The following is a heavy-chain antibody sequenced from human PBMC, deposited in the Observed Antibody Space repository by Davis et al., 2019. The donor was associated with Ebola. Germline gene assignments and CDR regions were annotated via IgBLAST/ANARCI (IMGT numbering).Heavy chain of an antibody. Sequence: GESLKISCKGSGYSFTSYWIGWVRQMPGKGLEWMGIIYPGDSDTRYSPSFQCQVTISADKSISTAYLQWSNLKASDTAMYYCSTVERGSLLGYWGQGTLVTVSS. CDR2: IYPGDSDT. V-gene: IGHV5-51*01. CDR3: STVERGSLLGY. CDR1: GYSFTSYW. D-gene: IGHD1-1*01. J-gene: IGHJ4*01.